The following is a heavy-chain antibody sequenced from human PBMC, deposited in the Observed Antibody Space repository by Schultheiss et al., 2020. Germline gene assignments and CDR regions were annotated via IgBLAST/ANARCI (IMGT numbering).Heavy chain of an antibody. CDR3: ERLRRETGYSPADY. Sequence: SETLSLTCTVSGASISSTTYYWGWIRQSPGKGLEYVGSISYSGNTYYNPSLKSRVTMSVDSPKNQFSLNLTSVTAADTAVYYCERLRRETGYSPADYWGLGPLVSV. J-gene: IGHJ4*02. CDR2: ISYSGNT. D-gene: IGHD3-9*01. CDR1: GASISSTTYY. V-gene: IGHV4-39*01.